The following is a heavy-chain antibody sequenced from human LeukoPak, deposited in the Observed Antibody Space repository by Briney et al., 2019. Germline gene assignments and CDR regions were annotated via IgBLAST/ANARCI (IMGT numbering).Heavy chain of an antibody. CDR2: IKQDGSEK. D-gene: IGHD3-10*01. CDR3: AKNSDYYGSGSYFCYFDY. CDR1: GFTFSSYW. V-gene: IGHV3-7*03. Sequence: GGSLRLSCAASGFTFSSYWMSWVRQAPGKGLEWVANIKQDGSEKYYVDSVKGRFTISRDNAKNTLYLQMNSLRAEDTAVYYCAKNSDYYGSGSYFCYFDYWGQGTLVTVSS. J-gene: IGHJ4*02.